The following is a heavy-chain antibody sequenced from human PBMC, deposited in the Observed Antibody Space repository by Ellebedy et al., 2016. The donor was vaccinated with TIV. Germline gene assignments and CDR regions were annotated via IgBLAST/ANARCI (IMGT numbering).Heavy chain of an antibody. CDR3: AKRDWGRWFDP. CDR2: ISYDGSNK. Sequence: GESLKISCAASGFTFSSYGMHWVRQAPGKGLEWEAVISYDGSNKYYADSVKGRFTISRDNSKNTLYLQMNSLRAEDTAVYYCAKRDWGRWFDPWGQGTLVTVSS. J-gene: IGHJ5*02. V-gene: IGHV3-30*18. D-gene: IGHD7-27*01. CDR1: GFTFSSYG.